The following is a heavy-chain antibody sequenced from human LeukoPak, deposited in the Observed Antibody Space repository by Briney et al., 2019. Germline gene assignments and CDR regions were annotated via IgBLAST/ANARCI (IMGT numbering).Heavy chain of an antibody. Sequence: PGGSLRLSCAASGFTVSSNYMTWVRQAPGKGLEWVSVIYSGGSTYYSDSVKGRFTISRDNSKSTLYLQMNSLRVEDTAVYYCARGTAVADTGFFDYWGQGTLVTVSS. J-gene: IGHJ4*02. V-gene: IGHV3-66*01. CDR3: ARGTAVADTGFFDY. CDR2: IYSGGST. D-gene: IGHD6-19*01. CDR1: GFTVSSNY.